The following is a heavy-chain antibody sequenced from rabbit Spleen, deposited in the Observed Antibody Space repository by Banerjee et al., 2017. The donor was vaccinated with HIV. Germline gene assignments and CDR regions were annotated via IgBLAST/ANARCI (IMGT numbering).Heavy chain of an antibody. Sequence: QQQLVESGGGLVKPGASLTLTCTASGFSFSSSDWICWVRQAPGKGLEWIACIYAGSSGTTYYASWAKGRFTISKPSSTTVTLQVTSLAAADTATYFCARHGNGDVGGPFSLWGPGTLVTVS. D-gene: IGHD2-1*01. J-gene: IGHJ4*01. CDR2: IYAGSSGTT. V-gene: IGHV1S45*01. CDR1: GFSFSSSDW. CDR3: ARHGNGDVGGPFSL.